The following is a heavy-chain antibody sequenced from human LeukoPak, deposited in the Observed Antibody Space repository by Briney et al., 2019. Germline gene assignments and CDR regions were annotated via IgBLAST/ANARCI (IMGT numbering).Heavy chain of an antibody. V-gene: IGHV3-33*06. CDR2: IWYDGSNK. CDR1: GFTFSSYG. CDR3: AKDASGKSWPQNWFDP. J-gene: IGHJ5*02. Sequence: GGSLRLSCAASGFTFSSYGMHWVRQAPGKGLEWVAVIWYDGSNKYCADSVKGRFTISRDNSKNTLYLQMNSLRAEDTAVYYCAKDASGKSWPQNWFDPWGQGTLVTVSS. D-gene: IGHD6-13*01.